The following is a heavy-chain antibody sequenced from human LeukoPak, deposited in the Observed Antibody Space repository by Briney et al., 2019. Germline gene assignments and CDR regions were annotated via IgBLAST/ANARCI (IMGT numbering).Heavy chain of an antibody. CDR3: AKSPVSSCRGSFCYPFDY. Sequence: GGSLRLSCAVSGFTFSSYGMSWVRQAPGKGLEWVSAISGSGGSTYYADSVKGRFTISRDNSKNTLYLQMNSLRAEDTAVYFCAKSPVSSCRGSFCYPFDYWGQGNLVTVSS. J-gene: IGHJ4*02. CDR2: ISGSGGST. V-gene: IGHV3-23*01. D-gene: IGHD2-15*01. CDR1: GFTFSSYG.